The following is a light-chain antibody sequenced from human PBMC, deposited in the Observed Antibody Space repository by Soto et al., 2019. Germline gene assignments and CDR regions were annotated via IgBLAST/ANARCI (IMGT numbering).Light chain of an antibody. Sequence: DIQMTQSPSTLSASVGDRVTITCRASQSISRWLAWYQQKPGKAPKVLIWDASSLQRGVPSRFSGSGSGTEFTLNISSLQPDDFATYFCQQYNDYSTWTFGQGTKVDIK. CDR3: QQYNDYSTWT. CDR2: DAS. CDR1: QSISRW. V-gene: IGKV1-5*01. J-gene: IGKJ1*01.